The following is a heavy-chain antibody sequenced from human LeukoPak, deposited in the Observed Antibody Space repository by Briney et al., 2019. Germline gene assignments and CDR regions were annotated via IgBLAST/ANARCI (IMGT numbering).Heavy chain of an antibody. CDR3: ARTAYLPDQLLFAFDI. CDR1: GGTFSSYA. J-gene: IGHJ3*02. V-gene: IGHV1-69*05. D-gene: IGHD2-2*01. Sequence: ASVTVSFTASGGTFSSYAISWVRQAPGQGLEWMGGIIPIFGTANYAQKFQGRVTITTDESTSTAYMELSSLRSEDTAVYYCARTAYLPDQLLFAFDIWGQGTMVTVSS. CDR2: IIPIFGTA.